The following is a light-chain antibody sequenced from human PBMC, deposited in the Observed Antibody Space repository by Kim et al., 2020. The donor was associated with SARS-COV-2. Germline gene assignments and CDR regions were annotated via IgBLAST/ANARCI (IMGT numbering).Light chain of an antibody. J-gene: IGKJ5*01. CDR1: EAAGII. Sequence: DIELTQSPCPLSVSAGDRATITCTASEAAGIIVAWYQQKPGQAPSLLIYAASTRDTGIPDRFSGTGHGTDYTLTITSLQSEDSAAYYCQQYNDFPRHFGEGTRLEIK. CDR3: QQYNDFPRH. V-gene: IGKV3-15*01. CDR2: AAS.